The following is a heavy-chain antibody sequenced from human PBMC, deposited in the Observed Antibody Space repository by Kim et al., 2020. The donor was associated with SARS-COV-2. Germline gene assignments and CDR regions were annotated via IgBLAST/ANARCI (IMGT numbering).Heavy chain of an antibody. CDR2: FAPEDGET. J-gene: IGHJ4*02. Sequence: SVKVSCKVSVYTLTELSMHWVRQAPGQGLEWMGGFAPEDGETIYAQKFQGRVTMTEDTSTDTVYMELSSLRSEDTAVYYCATLDSSGYYKEYYFDYWGQGTLVTVSS. CDR1: VYTLTELS. D-gene: IGHD3-22*01. V-gene: IGHV1-24*01. CDR3: ATLDSSGYYKEYYFDY.